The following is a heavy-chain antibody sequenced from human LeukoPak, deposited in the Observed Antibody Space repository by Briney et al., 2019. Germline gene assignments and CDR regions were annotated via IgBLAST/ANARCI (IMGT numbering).Heavy chain of an antibody. CDR2: IYHNGST. V-gene: IGHV4-4*02. CDR3: ARGYSSSWYLSEWFDP. D-gene: IGHD6-13*01. CDR1: GGSISSSNW. J-gene: IGHJ5*02. Sequence: SGTLSLTCAVSGGSISSSNWWSWVRQPPGKGLEWIGEIYHNGSTNYNPSLKSRVTISVDKSKNQFSLKLSSVTAADTAVYYCARGYSSSWYLSEWFDPWGQGTLVTVSS.